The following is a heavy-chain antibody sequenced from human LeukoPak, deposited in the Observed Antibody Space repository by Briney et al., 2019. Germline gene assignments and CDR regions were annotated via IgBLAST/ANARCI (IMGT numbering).Heavy chain of an antibody. Sequence: ASVKVSCKASGGTFSSYAISWVRQAPGQGLEWMGWISAYNGNTNYAQKLQGRVTMTTDTSTSTAYMELRSLRSDDTAVYYCARRAKDYYDSSGYSYWGQGTLVTVSS. V-gene: IGHV1-18*01. J-gene: IGHJ4*02. CDR1: GGTFSSYA. D-gene: IGHD3-22*01. CDR2: ISAYNGNT. CDR3: ARRAKDYYDSSGYSY.